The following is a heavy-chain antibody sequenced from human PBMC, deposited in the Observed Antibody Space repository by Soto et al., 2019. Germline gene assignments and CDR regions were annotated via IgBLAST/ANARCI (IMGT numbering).Heavy chain of an antibody. D-gene: IGHD1-1*01. CDR1: GDSVSSNSAA. CDR2: TYYRSKWYN. J-gene: IGHJ6*02. CDR3: ARDTPTGTTGTYYYYGMDV. V-gene: IGHV6-1*01. Sequence: SQTLSLTCAISGDSVSSNSAAWNWIRQSPSRGLEWLGRTYYRSKWYNDYAVSVKSRITINPDTSKNQFSLQLNSVTPGDTAVYYCARDTPTGTTGTYYYYGMDVWGQGTTVTVSS.